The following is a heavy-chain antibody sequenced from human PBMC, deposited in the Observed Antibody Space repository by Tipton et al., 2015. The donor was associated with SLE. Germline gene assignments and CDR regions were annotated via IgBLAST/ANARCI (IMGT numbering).Heavy chain of an antibody. Sequence: SLRLSCAASGFTYTNYAVHWVRQTPGKGLEWVAVISADGNNQYYSDSVKGRFTISRDSSKNTLYLQMSSLSTEDTAVYYCGGQLVPYYYGMDVWGQGTTVTVSS. J-gene: IGHJ6*02. D-gene: IGHD6-6*01. CDR3: GGQLVPYYYGMDV. V-gene: IGHV3-30*04. CDR1: GFTYTNYA. CDR2: ISADGNNQ.